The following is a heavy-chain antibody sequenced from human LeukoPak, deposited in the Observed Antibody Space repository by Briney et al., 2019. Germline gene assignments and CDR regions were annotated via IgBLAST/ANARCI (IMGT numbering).Heavy chain of an antibody. Sequence: EASVKVSCKASGGTFSSYAISWVRQAPGQGLEWMGRIIPIFGIANYAQKFQGRDTITADKSTSTAYMELSSLRSEDTAVYYCASAAGLRNDYWGQGTLVTVSS. D-gene: IGHD5-12*01. CDR2: IIPIFGIA. J-gene: IGHJ4*02. CDR3: ASAAGLRNDY. CDR1: GGTFSSYA. V-gene: IGHV1-69*04.